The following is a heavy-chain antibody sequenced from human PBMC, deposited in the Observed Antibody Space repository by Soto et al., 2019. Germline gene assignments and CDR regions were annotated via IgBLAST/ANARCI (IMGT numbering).Heavy chain of an antibody. Sequence: QVQLVESGGGVVQPGRSLRLSCAASGFTFSSYGMHWVRQAPGKGLEWVAVISYDESNTYYADSMKGRFTISRDNSKNTLYLQLNSLRPEDTAVYYCARDERATHLQHWGQGTLVTVS. CDR1: GFTFSSYG. CDR2: ISYDESNT. D-gene: IGHD1-26*01. J-gene: IGHJ1*01. CDR3: ARDERATHLQH. V-gene: IGHV3-30*03.